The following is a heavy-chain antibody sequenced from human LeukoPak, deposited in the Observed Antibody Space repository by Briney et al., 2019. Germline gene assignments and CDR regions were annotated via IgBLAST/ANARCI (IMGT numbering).Heavy chain of an antibody. CDR2: ISYSGST. D-gene: IGHD3-16*01. CDR1: RGSMTTDY. CDR3: AWGPNRDYFDY. V-gene: IGHV4-59*01. J-gene: IGHJ4*02. Sequence: PSETLSLTCTFSRGSMTTDYWNWIRQPPGKGLEGIGHISYSGSTSYNPSLKSRVTISVDTSKNHFSLKLSSATAADTAVYYCAWGPNRDYFDYWGQGTLVTVSS.